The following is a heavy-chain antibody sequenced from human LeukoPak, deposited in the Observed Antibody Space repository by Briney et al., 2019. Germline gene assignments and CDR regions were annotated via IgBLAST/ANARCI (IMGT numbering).Heavy chain of an antibody. CDR3: ARGLGEVVVAATPEYYFDY. V-gene: IGHV4-4*07. D-gene: IGHD2-15*01. CDR1: GGSISSYY. CDR2: IYTSGST. J-gene: IGHJ4*02. Sequence: SETLSLTCTVSGGSISSYYWSWIRQPAGKGLEWIGRIYTSGSTNYNPSLKSRVTMSVDTSKNQFSLKLSSVTAADTAVYYCARGLGEVVVAATPEYYFDYWGQGTLVTVSS.